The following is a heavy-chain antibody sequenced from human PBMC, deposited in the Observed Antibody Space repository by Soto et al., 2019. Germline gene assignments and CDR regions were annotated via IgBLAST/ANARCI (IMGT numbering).Heavy chain of an antibody. J-gene: IGHJ4*02. D-gene: IGHD3-9*01. CDR2: VDPSDSYT. CDR1: GYSFTTYW. CDR3: ARHARLRYFDYGDY. V-gene: IGHV5-10-1*01. Sequence: GASLKISWTSSGYSFTTYWICWVRYMPGKRLEWMGRVDPSDSYTNYSPSFQGHVIISAAKSISTAYLQWSSLKASDTAMYYCARHARLRYFDYGDYWGQGPRVTASS.